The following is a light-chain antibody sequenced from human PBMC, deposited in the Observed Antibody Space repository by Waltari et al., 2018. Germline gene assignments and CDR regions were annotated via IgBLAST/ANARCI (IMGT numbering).Light chain of an antibody. J-gene: IGKJ1*01. CDR3: QNHERLPAV. CDR1: TSVGRY. Sequence: EIVLTQSPGTLSXXXXXXXXXXCRASTSVGRYLVWYQHKPGQAPRLLIYGASSRAAGIPDRFSGSGSGTDFSLTISRLEPEDFAVYYCQNHERLPAVFGQGTKVEIK. V-gene: IGKV3-20*01. CDR2: GAS.